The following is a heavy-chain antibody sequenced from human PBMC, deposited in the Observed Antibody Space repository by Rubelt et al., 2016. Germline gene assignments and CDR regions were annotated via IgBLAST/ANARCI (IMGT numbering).Heavy chain of an antibody. J-gene: IGHJ4*02. D-gene: IGHD1-26*01. CDR3: ARDIYSGSYYGY. V-gene: IGHV1-18*01. Sequence: QVQLVQSGAEVKKPVASVKVSCKASGYTFTSYGISWVRQAPGPGLEWLGWISAYNGNTNYAQKLQGRVTMTTDTSASTAYMELSSLRSEDTAVYYCARDIYSGSYYGYWGQGTLVTVSS. CDR2: ISAYNGNT. CDR1: GYTFTSYG.